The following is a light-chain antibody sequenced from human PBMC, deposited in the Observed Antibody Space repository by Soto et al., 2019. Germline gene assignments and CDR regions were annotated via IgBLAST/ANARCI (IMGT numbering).Light chain of an antibody. CDR1: QGIRTD. J-gene: IGKJ5*01. Sequence: IHMTLARFNLSAAIYERVTSNGRASQGIRTDLGWYQQSPGKAPKVLIVGASTLQSGVPSRFSGSGSGTDFTLTISSLQPEDVATYYCQKYTSYPINFGQGTRLEI. V-gene: IGKV1-6*01. CDR3: QKYTSYPIN. CDR2: GAS.